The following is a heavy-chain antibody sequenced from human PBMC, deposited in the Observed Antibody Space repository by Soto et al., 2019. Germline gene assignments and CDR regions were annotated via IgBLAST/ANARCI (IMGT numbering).Heavy chain of an antibody. CDR1: GFTFSVSA. Sequence: GGSLRLSCAASGFTFSVSAVHWVRQASGKGLEWVGRIKSKTDGGTTDYAAPVKGRFTISRDDSKNTLYLQMNSLKTEDTAVYYCTTGPKDIVVVPAAIHGPNYYYYYGMDVWGQGTTVTVSS. D-gene: IGHD2-2*02. V-gene: IGHV3-15*01. CDR3: TTGPKDIVVVPAAIHGPNYYYYYGMDV. CDR2: IKSKTDGGTT. J-gene: IGHJ6*02.